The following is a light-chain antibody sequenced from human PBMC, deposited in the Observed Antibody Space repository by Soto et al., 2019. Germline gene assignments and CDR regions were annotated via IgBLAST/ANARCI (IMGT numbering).Light chain of an antibody. CDR1: QSVSAN. V-gene: IGKV3-15*01. Sequence: ETVMTQSPATLSVSPGERDTLSCRASQSVSANLAWYQQKPGQAPRLLIYGAFTRATDTPARFSGSGPGTEFTLTISRLQSEDSAVYYCQQYNNWPRTFGQGTKV. J-gene: IGKJ1*01. CDR3: QQYNNWPRT. CDR2: GAF.